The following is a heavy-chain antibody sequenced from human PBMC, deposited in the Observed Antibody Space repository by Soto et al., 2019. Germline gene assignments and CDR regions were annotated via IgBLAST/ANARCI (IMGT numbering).Heavy chain of an antibody. V-gene: IGHV3-23*01. CDR3: AKDSAPRRFGDIVVVPAAYYYYYGMDV. D-gene: IGHD2-2*01. J-gene: IGHJ6*02. CDR1: GFTFSSYA. Sequence: GGSLRLSCAASGFTFSSYAMSWVRQAPGKGLEWVSAISGSGGSTYYADSVKGRFTISRDNSKNTLYLQMNSLRAEDTAVYYCAKDSAPRRFGDIVVVPAAYYYYYGMDVWGQGTTVTVSS. CDR2: ISGSGGST.